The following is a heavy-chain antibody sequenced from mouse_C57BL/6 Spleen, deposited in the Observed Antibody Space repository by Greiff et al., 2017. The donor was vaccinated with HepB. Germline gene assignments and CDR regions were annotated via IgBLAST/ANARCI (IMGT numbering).Heavy chain of an antibody. CDR3: ARSFIATEEEAFDY. D-gene: IGHD1-1*01. J-gene: IGHJ3*01. CDR2: IYPGDGDT. V-gene: IGHV1-82*01. CDR1: GYAFSSSW. Sequence: VQLQESGPELVKPGASVKISCKASGYAFSSSWMNWVKQRPGQGLEWIGRIYPGDGDTNYNGKFKGKATLTADKSSSTAYMQLSSLTSEDSAVYYCARSFIATEEEAFDYWGQGTLVTVSS.